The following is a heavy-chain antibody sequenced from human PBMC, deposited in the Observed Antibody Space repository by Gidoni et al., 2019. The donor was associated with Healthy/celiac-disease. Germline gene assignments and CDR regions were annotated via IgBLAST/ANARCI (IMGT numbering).Heavy chain of an antibody. CDR3: ARGLYSSGWYYFDY. D-gene: IGHD6-19*01. V-gene: IGHV4-34*01. CDR1: GGPFSGYY. Sequence: QVQLQQWGAGLLKPSETLSLTFAVYGGPFSGYYWSWIRQPPGKGLEWIGEINHSGSTNYNPSLKSRVTISVDTSKNQFSLKLSSVTAADTAVYYCARGLYSSGWYYFDYWGQGTLVTVSS. J-gene: IGHJ4*02. CDR2: INHSGST.